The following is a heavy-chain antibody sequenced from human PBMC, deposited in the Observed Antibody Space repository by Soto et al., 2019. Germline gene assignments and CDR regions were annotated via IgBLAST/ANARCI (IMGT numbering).Heavy chain of an antibody. CDR2: IYYSGST. Sequence: SETLSLTCTVSGGSVSSSSYYWGWIRQPPGKGLEWIGSIYYSGSTYHNPSLKSRVTISVDTSKNQFSLKLSSVTAADTAVYYCARNAVHSSGFTDYWGQGTLVT. V-gene: IGHV4-39*01. D-gene: IGHD6-19*01. J-gene: IGHJ4*02. CDR3: ARNAVHSSGFTDY. CDR1: GGSVSSSSYY.